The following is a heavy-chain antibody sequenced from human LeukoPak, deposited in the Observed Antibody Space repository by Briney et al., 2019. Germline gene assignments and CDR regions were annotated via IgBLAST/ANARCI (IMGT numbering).Heavy chain of an antibody. V-gene: IGHV3-53*01. CDR3: ARETVAYDSSGYYPLHY. CDR2: IYSGGST. CDR1: GFTVSSSY. Sequence: GGSLRLSCAASGFTVSSSYMSWVRQAPGQGLEGVSVIYSGGSTYYADSVKGRFTISRDNSKNTLYLQMNSLRAEDTAVYYCARETVAYDSSGYYPLHYWGQGTLVTVSS. D-gene: IGHD3-22*01. J-gene: IGHJ4*02.